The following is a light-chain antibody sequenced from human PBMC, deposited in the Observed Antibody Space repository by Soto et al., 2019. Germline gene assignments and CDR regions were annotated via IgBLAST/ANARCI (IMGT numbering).Light chain of an antibody. J-gene: IGKJ2*01. CDR1: QSISSY. V-gene: IGKV1-39*01. CDR2: AAS. Sequence: DIQMTQSPSSLSASVGDRVTITCRASQSISSYLNWYQQKPGKAPKLLIYAASSLQSGVPSRFSGSGSGTDFTLTISSLQPEDFATYYCQQSYSTSVRFGQGTKVDIK. CDR3: QQSYSTSVR.